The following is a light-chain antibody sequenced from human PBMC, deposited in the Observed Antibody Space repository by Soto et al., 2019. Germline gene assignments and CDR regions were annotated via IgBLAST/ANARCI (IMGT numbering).Light chain of an antibody. CDR3: QQSYSTPLYT. J-gene: IGKJ2*01. CDR2: AAY. Sequence: DIQMTQSPSSLSASVGDRVTITCRASQSISSYLNWYQQKPGKAPKLLIYAAYSLQSGVPSRLSGSGSGTDFTLTISSLQPEDFATYYCQQSYSTPLYTFGQGTKLEIK. CDR1: QSISSY. V-gene: IGKV1-39*01.